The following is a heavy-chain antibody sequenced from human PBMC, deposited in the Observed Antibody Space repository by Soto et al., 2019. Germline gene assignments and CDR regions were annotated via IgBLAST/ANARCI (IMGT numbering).Heavy chain of an antibody. Sequence: SETLSLTCIVSGESISSSSYYWGWTRQPPGKGLEWIGSIYYSGRTYYNPSFKSRVTISIDTSKNQFSLKLSSVTATDTAVYYCARQRTTVVTQAYFDHWGQGALVTV. CDR3: ARQRTTVVTQAYFDH. J-gene: IGHJ4*02. CDR2: IYYSGRT. V-gene: IGHV4-39*01. D-gene: IGHD2-21*02. CDR1: GESISSSSYY.